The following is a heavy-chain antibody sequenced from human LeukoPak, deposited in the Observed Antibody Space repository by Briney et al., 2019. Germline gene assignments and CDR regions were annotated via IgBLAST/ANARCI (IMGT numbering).Heavy chain of an antibody. D-gene: IGHD6-19*01. CDR3: ARLYSSGWYFDY. CDR1: GLTFSSYA. V-gene: IGHV3-30*04. J-gene: IGHJ4*02. Sequence: GRSLRLSCAASGLTFSSYAMHWVRQAPGKGLEWVAVISYDGSNTYYADSVKGRFTISRDNSKNTLYLQMNSLRAEDTAVYYCARLYSSGWYFDYWGQGTLVTVSS. CDR2: ISYDGSNT.